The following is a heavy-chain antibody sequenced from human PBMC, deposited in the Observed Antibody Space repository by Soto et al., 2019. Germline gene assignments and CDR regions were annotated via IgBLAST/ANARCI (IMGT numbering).Heavy chain of an antibody. Sequence: ASVKVSCKASGYTFTSYGISWVRQAPGQGLEWMGWISAYNGNTNYAQKLQGRVNMTTDTSTSTAYMELRSLRSDDTAVYYCARERIVVVTDANKGVFAFDIWGQGKMVTVSS. CDR1: GYTFTSYG. J-gene: IGHJ3*02. D-gene: IGHD2-2*01. V-gene: IGHV1-18*04. CDR2: ISAYNGNT. CDR3: ARERIVVVTDANKGVFAFDI.